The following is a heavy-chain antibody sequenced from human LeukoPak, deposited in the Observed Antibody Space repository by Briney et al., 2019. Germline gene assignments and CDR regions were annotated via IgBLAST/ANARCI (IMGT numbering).Heavy chain of an antibody. CDR3: ARVSSGSGSYSILDY. V-gene: IGHV4-38-2*02. CDR2: IYHSGST. D-gene: IGHD3-10*01. Sequence: SETLSLTXTVSGYSISSGYYWGWIRQPPGKGLEWIGSIYHSGSTYYNPSLKSRVTISVDTSKNQFSLKLSSVTAADTAVYYCARVSSGSGSYSILDYWGQRTLVTVSS. CDR1: GYSISSGYY. J-gene: IGHJ4*02.